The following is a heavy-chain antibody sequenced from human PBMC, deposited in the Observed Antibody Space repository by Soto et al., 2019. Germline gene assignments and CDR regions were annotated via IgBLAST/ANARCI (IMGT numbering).Heavy chain of an antibody. Sequence: PSETLSLTCTVSGGSISSSSYYWGWIRQPPGKGLEWIGSIYYSGSTYYNPSLKSRVTISVDTSKNTLYLQMNSLRAEDTAVYYCAREAARVTDIWGQGTMVTVSS. D-gene: IGHD6-6*01. V-gene: IGHV4-39*02. CDR3: AREAARVTDI. J-gene: IGHJ3*02. CDR2: IYYSGST. CDR1: GGSISSSSYY.